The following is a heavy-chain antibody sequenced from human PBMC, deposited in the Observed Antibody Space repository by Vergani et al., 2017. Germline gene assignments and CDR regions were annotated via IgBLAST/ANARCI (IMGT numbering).Heavy chain of an antibody. Sequence: QVQLQESGPGLVKPSETLSLTCTVSGGSISSYYWSWIRQPPGKGLEWIGYIYYSGSTNYNPSLKSRVTISVDTSKNQFSLKLSSVTAAETAVYYCARGSYDFWSGYYSPFDYWGQGTLVTVSS. V-gene: IGHV4-59*01. D-gene: IGHD3-3*01. CDR3: ARGSYDFWSGYYSPFDY. CDR2: IYYSGST. CDR1: GGSISSYY. J-gene: IGHJ4*02.